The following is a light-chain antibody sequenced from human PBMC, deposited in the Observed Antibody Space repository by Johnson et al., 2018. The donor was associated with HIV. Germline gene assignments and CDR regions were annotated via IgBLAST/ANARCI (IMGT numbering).Light chain of an antibody. CDR3: GTWDTSLSAGGV. J-gene: IGLJ1*01. V-gene: IGLV1-51*02. CDR2: ENN. CDR1: SSNIGNNY. Sequence: QSVLTQPPSVSAAPGQKVTISCSGSSSNIGNNYVSWYQQLPGTAPKLLIHENNERPSGIPDRFSGSKSGTSATLGITGLQTGDEADYYCGTWDTSLSAGGVFGTGTKVTVL.